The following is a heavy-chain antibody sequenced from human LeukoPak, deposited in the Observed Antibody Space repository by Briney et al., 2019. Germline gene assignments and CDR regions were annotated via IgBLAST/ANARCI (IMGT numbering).Heavy chain of an antibody. D-gene: IGHD5-18*01. J-gene: IGHJ4*02. Sequence: QPGRSLRLSCAASGFTFSSYAMHWVRQAPGKGLEWVAVISYDGSNKYYADSVKGRFTISRDNSKNTLYLQMNGLRAEDTAVYYCARCPARYGYFDYWGQGTLVTVSS. CDR3: ARCPARYGYFDY. CDR1: GFTFSSYA. CDR2: ISYDGSNK. V-gene: IGHV3-30*01.